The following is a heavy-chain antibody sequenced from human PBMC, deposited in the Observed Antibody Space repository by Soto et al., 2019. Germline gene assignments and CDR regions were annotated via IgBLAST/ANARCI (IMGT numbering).Heavy chain of an antibody. CDR2: IYYSGST. Sequence: SETLSLTCTVSGGSISSGGYYWSWIRQHSGKGLEWIGYIYYSGSTYYNPSLKSRVTISVDTSKNQFSLKLSSVTAADTAVYYCARVYSEYYDFWSGYYTSGWFDPWGQGTLVTVSS. CDR3: ARVYSEYYDFWSGYYTSGWFDP. V-gene: IGHV4-31*03. J-gene: IGHJ5*02. CDR1: GGSISSGGYY. D-gene: IGHD3-3*01.